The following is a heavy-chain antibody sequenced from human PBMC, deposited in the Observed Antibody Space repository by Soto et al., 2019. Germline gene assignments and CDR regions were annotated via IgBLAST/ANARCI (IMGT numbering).Heavy chain of an antibody. D-gene: IGHD2-15*01. CDR3: AKQGVTASAFDY. V-gene: IGHV3-33*06. CDR1: GFTFSRQA. J-gene: IGHJ4*02. Sequence: GGSLRLSCAASGFTFSRQAMHWVRQAPGRGLEWVAVIWYHGVDKYYADSVKGRFTISRDNSKNTVYLQMNSLRGEDTAVYYCAKQGVTASAFDYWGQGTLVTVSS. CDR2: IWYHGVDK.